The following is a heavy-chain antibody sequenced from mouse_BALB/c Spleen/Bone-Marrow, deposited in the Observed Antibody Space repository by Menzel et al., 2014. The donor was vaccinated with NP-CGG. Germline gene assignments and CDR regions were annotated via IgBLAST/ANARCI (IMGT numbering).Heavy chain of an antibody. V-gene: IGHV1S81*02. CDR1: GYTFTSYY. Sequence: QVQLQQSGAELVKPGASVKLSCKSSGYTFTSYYMYWVKQRPGQGLEWIGGINPSNGGTNFNEKFKSKATLTVDKSSSTAYMQLSSLASEDSAVYYCTREGTFFAYWGQGILVTVSA. J-gene: IGHJ3*01. D-gene: IGHD3-3*01. CDR3: TREGTFFAY. CDR2: INPSNGGT.